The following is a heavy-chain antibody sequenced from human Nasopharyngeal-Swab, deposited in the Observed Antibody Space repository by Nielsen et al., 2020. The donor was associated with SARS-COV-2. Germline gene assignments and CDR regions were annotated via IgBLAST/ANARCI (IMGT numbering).Heavy chain of an antibody. CDR3: ARPASGGYYYYMDV. CDR1: GFTFSSHP. Sequence: GGSLRLSCSASGFTFSSHPIHWVRQAPGKGLEWVAVISYDGSNKYYAASVKGRFTISKDNSKNTLYLQMNSLRAEDTAMYDCARPASGGYYYYMDVWGKGTTVTVSS. V-gene: IGHV3-30-3*01. J-gene: IGHJ6*03. D-gene: IGHD3-16*01. CDR2: ISYDGSNK.